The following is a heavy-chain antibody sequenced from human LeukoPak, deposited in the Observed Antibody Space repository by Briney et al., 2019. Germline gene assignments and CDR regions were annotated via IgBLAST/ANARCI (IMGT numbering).Heavy chain of an antibody. V-gene: IGHV3-23*01. CDR2: ISGSGGST. CDR3: AKDRPNYYGSNGHYYRRDGDY. J-gene: IGHJ4*02. Sequence: GGSLRLSCAASGFTFSSYAMSWVRQAPGKGLEWVSAISGSGGSTYYADSVKGRFTISRDNSKNTLYLQMNSLRAEDTAIYYCAKDRPNYYGSNGHYYRRDGDYWGQGTLVTVSS. CDR1: GFTFSSYA. D-gene: IGHD3-22*01.